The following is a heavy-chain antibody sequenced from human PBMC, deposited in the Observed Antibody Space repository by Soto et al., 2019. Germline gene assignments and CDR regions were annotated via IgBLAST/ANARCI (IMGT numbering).Heavy chain of an antibody. J-gene: IGHJ4*02. CDR1: GFTFSSYS. Sequence: EVQLVESGGGLVKPGGSLRLSCAASGFTFSSYSMNWVRQAPGKGLEWVSSISSSSSYIYYADSVKGRFTISRDNAKNSLYLQMNSLRAEDTAVYYCARDRDYGDYGLDYWGQGTLVTVSS. D-gene: IGHD4-17*01. V-gene: IGHV3-21*01. CDR3: ARDRDYGDYGLDY. CDR2: ISSSSSYI.